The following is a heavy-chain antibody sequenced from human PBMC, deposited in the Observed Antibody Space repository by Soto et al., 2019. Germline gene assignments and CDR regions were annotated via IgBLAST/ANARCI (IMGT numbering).Heavy chain of an antibody. CDR2: IMPIFRAP. V-gene: IGHV1-69*12. CDR1: GGAFSDYA. CDR3: ASWLKGPDIGNYYYGMDV. D-gene: IGHD2-15*01. J-gene: IGHJ6*02. Sequence: QVQLVQSGAEVKKPGSSVKVSCKASGGAFSDYAFSWVRQAPGQGLEWLGGIMPIFRAPDYAQKFQGRVTITAEEFTRTAYREMNSLRSEDTAVYYCASWLKGPDIGNYYYGMDVWGQGTTVTAS.